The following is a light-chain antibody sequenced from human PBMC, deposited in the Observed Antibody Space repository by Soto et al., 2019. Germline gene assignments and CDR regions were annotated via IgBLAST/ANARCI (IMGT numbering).Light chain of an antibody. CDR2: RND. CDR3: QSYDDSNVL. CDR1: NSNIGTNY. J-gene: IGLJ2*01. V-gene: IGLV1-47*01. Sequence: QSVLTQPPSASGTPGQRVTTSCSGSNSNIGTNYVHWYQLLPGTAPKLLIHRNDQRPSGVPDRFSGSKSGTSASLAISGLRSEDEADYYCQSYDDSNVLFGGGTKLTVL.